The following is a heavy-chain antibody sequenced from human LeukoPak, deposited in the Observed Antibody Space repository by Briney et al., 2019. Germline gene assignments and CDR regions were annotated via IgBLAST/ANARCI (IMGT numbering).Heavy chain of an antibody. CDR3: ARDQLGYCTNGVCYGPNWFDP. Sequence: PGGSLRLSCAASGFTFSSYGMHWVRQAPGKGLEWVASIRYDGSNKYYADSVKGRFTISRDNSKNTLYLQMNSLRAEDTAVYYCARDQLGYCTNGVCYGPNWFDPWGQGTLVTVSS. CDR2: IRYDGSNK. V-gene: IGHV3-30*02. J-gene: IGHJ5*02. CDR1: GFTFSSYG. D-gene: IGHD2-8*01.